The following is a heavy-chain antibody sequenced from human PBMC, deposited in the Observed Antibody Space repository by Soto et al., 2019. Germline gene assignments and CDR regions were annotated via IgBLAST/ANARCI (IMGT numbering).Heavy chain of an antibody. CDR2: IYYSGST. CDR3: ARDLLGHGHFSSGTSDAFDM. V-gene: IGHV4-59*01. CDR1: GGSISSYY. D-gene: IGHD3-3*02. Sequence: PSETLSLTCTVSGGSISSYYWSWIRQPPGKGLEWIGYIYYSGSTNYNPSLKSRVTISVDTSKNQFSLKLSSVTAADTAVYYCARDLLGHGHFSSGTSDAFDMWVQ. J-gene: IGHJ3*02.